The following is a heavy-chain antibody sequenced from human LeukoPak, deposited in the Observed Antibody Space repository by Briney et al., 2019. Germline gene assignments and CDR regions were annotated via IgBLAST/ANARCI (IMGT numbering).Heavy chain of an antibody. J-gene: IGHJ4*02. CDR2: IYHSGST. D-gene: IGHD3-22*01. Sequence: SETLSLTSAVSGYSISSDNYWVWIRQPPGQGLEWTGGIYHSGSTYYNQSLKSRVTTSVDTSTKQFSLKLSSVTAADTAVYYCARAPRDSSSSNYMRRFDYWGQGTLVTVSS. CDR3: ARAPRDSSSSNYMRRFDY. CDR1: GYSISSDNY. V-gene: IGHV4-38-2*01.